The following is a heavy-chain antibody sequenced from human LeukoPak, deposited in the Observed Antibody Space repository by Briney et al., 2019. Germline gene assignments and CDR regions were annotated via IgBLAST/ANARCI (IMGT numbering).Heavy chain of an antibody. CDR2: IYYSGST. CDR1: GGSISSGDYY. Sequence: SETLSLTCTVSGGSISSGDYYWSWIRQPPGKGLEWIGYIYYSGSTYYNPSLKSRVTISVDTSKNQFSLKLSSVTAAGTAVYYCARDQEWLARFDAFDIWGQGTMVTVSS. D-gene: IGHD3-3*01. CDR3: ARDQEWLARFDAFDI. V-gene: IGHV4-30-4*08. J-gene: IGHJ3*02.